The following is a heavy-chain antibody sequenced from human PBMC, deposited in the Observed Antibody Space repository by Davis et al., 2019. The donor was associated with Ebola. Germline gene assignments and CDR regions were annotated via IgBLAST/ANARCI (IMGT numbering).Heavy chain of an antibody. J-gene: IGHJ6*02. V-gene: IGHV2-70*11. CDR1: GFTVSSTY. CDR3: ARISGYYYGMDV. Sequence: LRLSCAASGFTVSSTYMSWIRQPPGKALEWLARIDWDDDKYYSTSLKTRLTISKDTSKNQVVLTMTNMDPVDTATYYCARISGYYYGMDVWGQGTTVTVSS. CDR2: IDWDDDK. D-gene: IGHD3-10*01.